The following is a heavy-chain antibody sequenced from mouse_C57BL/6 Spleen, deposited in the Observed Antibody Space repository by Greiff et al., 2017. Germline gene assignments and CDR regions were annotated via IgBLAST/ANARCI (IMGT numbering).Heavy chain of an antibody. CDR1: GYTFTSYG. CDR2: IYPRNGNT. V-gene: IGHV1-81*01. D-gene: IGHD1-1*01. CDR3: SIPVYCGSSYEGYFDV. J-gene: IGHJ1*03. Sequence: QVQLQQSGAELARPGASVKLSCKASGYTFTSYGISWVKQSTGQGLEWIGEIYPRNGNTYYNEKFKGKATLTADKASSTAYMELRSLTSEDSAVYFCSIPVYCGSSYEGYFDVWGTGTTLTVSS.